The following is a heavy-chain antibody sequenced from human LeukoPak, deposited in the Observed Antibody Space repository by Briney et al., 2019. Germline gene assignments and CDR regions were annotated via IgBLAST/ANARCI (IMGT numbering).Heavy chain of an antibody. V-gene: IGHV3-30*03. CDR1: GFTFSSYG. D-gene: IGHD3-10*01. CDR2: ISYDGSNK. CDR3: ARELYGSGSYYNDY. J-gene: IGHJ4*02. Sequence: GGSLRLSCAASGFTFSSYGMHWVRQAPGKGLEWVAVISYDGSNKYYADSVKGRFTISRDNSKNTLYLQMNSLRAEDTALYHCARELYGSGSYYNDYWGQGTLVTVSS.